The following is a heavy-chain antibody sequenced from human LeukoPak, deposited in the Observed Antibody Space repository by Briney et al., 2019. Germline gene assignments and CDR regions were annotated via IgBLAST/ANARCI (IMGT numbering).Heavy chain of an antibody. Sequence: PSETLSLTCTVSGGPISSYYWIWIRQPPGKGLEWVGYIYYSGSTHYNPSLKSRVTISVDTSKNQFSLRLSSVTAADTAVYYCARSSKKTTVPNPNNWFDPWGQGTLVTVSS. CDR3: ARSSKKTTVPNPNNWFDP. J-gene: IGHJ5*02. D-gene: IGHD4-17*01. V-gene: IGHV4-59*01. CDR2: IYYSGST. CDR1: GGPISSYY.